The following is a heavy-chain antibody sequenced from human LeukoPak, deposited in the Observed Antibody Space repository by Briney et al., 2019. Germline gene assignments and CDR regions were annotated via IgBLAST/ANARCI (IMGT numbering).Heavy chain of an antibody. D-gene: IGHD1-26*01. J-gene: IGHJ3*02. Sequence: PSETLSLTCTVSGGSISSYYWGWIRQPPGKGLEWIGYIYYSGSTNYNPSLKSRVTISVDTSKNQFSLKLSSVTAADTAVYYCTRDLTPTPWELPSPDIWGQGTMVTVSS. CDR3: TRDLTPTPWELPSPDI. V-gene: IGHV4-59*01. CDR2: IYYSGST. CDR1: GGSISSYY.